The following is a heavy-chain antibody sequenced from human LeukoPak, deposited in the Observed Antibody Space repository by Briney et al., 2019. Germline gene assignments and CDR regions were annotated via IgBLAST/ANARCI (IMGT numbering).Heavy chain of an antibody. CDR1: GFTFSSYW. J-gene: IGHJ6*03. D-gene: IGHD2-15*01. CDR2: IKQDGSEK. CDR3: ARARYCSGGSCRQTFYYYYYYMDV. Sequence: GGSLRLSCAASGFTFSSYWMSWVRQAPGKGLEGVANIKQDGSEKYYVDSVKGRFTISRDNDKNSLYLQMNSLRAEDTAVYYCARARYCSGGSCRQTFYYYYYYMDVWGKGTTVTVSS. V-gene: IGHV3-7*01.